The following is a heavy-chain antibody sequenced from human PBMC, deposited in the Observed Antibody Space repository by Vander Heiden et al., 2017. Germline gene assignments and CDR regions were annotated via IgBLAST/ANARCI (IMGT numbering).Heavy chain of an antibody. V-gene: IGHV1-2*02. D-gene: IGHD1-26*01. CDR3: ARVRLEWELRSRGGDYYGMDV. CDR2: INPNSGGT. CDR1: GYTLTGYY. Sequence: QVQLVQSGAEVKKPGASVKVSCKASGYTLTGYYMHWVRQAPGQGLEWMGWINPNSGGTNYAQKFQGRVTMTRDTSISTAYMELSRLRSDDTAVYYCARVRLEWELRSRGGDYYGMDVWGQGTTVTVSS. J-gene: IGHJ6*02.